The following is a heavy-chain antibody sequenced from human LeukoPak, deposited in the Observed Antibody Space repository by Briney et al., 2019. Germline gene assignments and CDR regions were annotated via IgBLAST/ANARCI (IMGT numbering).Heavy chain of an antibody. CDR2: ISYDGSNK. CDR1: GFTFSSYG. D-gene: IGHD5-18*01. J-gene: IGHJ4*02. Sequence: GGSLRLSCAASGFTFSSYGMHWVRQAPGKGLEWVAVISYDGSNKYYADSVKGRFTISRDNSKNTLYLQMNSLRAEDTAVYYCARDKVRYSYGYFYFDYWGQGTLVTVSS. V-gene: IGHV3-30*03. CDR3: ARDKVRYSYGYFYFDY.